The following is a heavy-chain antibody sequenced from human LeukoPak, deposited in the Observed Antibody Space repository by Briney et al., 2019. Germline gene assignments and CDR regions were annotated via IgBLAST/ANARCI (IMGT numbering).Heavy chain of an antibody. CDR2: MNGNGGRI. V-gene: IGHV3-21*01. CDR3: ARDRRITGTQNWFDP. J-gene: IGHJ5*02. Sequence: GGSLRLSCAASGFTFSSYGMAWVRQAPGKGLEWVSGMNGNGGRIYYADSVKGRFTISRDNAKNSLYLQMNSLRAEDTAVYYCARDRRITGTQNWFDPWGQGTLVTVSS. CDR1: GFTFSSYG. D-gene: IGHD1-20*01.